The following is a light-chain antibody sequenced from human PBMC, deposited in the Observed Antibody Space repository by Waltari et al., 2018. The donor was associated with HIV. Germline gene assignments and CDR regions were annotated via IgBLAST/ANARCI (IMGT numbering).Light chain of an antibody. J-gene: IGLJ2*01. Sequence: QSAPTQPASVSGSPGQSITISCTGTSSDVGGYNYDSWYQQHPGKAPKPMIYDVSNRPSGVSNRFSGSKSGNTASLTISGLQAEDEADYYCSSYTSSSTLVFGGGTKLTVL. CDR2: DVS. CDR1: SSDVGGYNY. CDR3: SSYTSSSTLV. V-gene: IGLV2-14*03.